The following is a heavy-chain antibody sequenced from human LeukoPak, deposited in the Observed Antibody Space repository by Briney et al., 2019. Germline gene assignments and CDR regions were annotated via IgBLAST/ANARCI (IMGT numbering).Heavy chain of an antibody. CDR3: ARPITSGWTFPFDY. CDR2: ISSGTNTI. J-gene: IGHJ4*02. Sequence: GGSLRLSCAASGFGFSDYSMNWVRQAPGKGLEWVSYISSGTNTIYYADSVKGRFIISRDNAKNSLYLQMNSLRDEDTAVYYCARPITSGWTFPFDYWGQGIVVTVSS. V-gene: IGHV3-48*02. CDR1: GFGFSDYS. D-gene: IGHD6-19*01.